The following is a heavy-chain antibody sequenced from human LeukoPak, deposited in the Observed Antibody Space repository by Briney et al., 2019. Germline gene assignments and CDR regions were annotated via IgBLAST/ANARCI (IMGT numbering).Heavy chain of an antibody. CDR1: GFTFSTYT. CDR3: ARDGVVGPRYNYYYHMDV. Sequence: QPGGSLRLSCAASGFTFSTYTMNWVRQAPGKGLQWVALMTYDGSSQYYADSVKGRFTISRDNFRNTLHLEMDSLTTEDTAVYYCARDGVVGPRYNYYYHMDVWGKGSTVTVSS. V-gene: IGHV3-30-3*01. CDR2: MTYDGSSQ. J-gene: IGHJ6*03. D-gene: IGHD2-21*01.